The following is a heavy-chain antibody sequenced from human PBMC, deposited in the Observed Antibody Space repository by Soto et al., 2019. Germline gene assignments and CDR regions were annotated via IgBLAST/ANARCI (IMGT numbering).Heavy chain of an antibody. Sequence: SETLSLTCSVSGGPISGYFWSWIRQPAGKGLEWIGRIYSNGITVYNPSLTTRVTMSVDTSKNHFSLRLSSLTAADTAVYYCARGPGSYNWFDLWGQGTMVTVYS. CDR1: GGPISGYF. CDR2: IYSNGIT. CDR3: ARGPGSYNWFDL. J-gene: IGHJ5*02. V-gene: IGHV4-4*07. D-gene: IGHD3-10*01.